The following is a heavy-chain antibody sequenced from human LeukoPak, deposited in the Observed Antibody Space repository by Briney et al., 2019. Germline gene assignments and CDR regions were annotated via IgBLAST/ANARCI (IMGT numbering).Heavy chain of an antibody. CDR2: LYSGGGT. V-gene: IGHV3-53*01. CDR1: GFIVSSNY. Sequence: GGSLRLSCAASGFIVSSNYMSWVRQAPGKGLEWVSVLYSGGGTYYADSVKGRFTISRDNSKNTLYLQMNSLRAEDTAVYYCASRSGWRYFDYWGQGTLVTVSS. J-gene: IGHJ4*02. CDR3: ASRSGWRYFDY. D-gene: IGHD6-19*01.